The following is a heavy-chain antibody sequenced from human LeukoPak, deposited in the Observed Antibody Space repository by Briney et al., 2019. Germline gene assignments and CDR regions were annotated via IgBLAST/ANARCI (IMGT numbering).Heavy chain of an antibody. Sequence: PSETLSLTCTVSGGSISSYYWSWIRQPAGTALEWIGRIYTSGTITYNPSLKSRVTMSVDTSKNQFSLKLSSETAADTAVYYCARAPFTYYDILTGYHNWFDPWGQGTLVTVSS. D-gene: IGHD3-9*01. CDR3: ARAPFTYYDILTGYHNWFDP. J-gene: IGHJ5*02. CDR1: GGSISSYY. V-gene: IGHV4-4*07. CDR2: IYTSGTI.